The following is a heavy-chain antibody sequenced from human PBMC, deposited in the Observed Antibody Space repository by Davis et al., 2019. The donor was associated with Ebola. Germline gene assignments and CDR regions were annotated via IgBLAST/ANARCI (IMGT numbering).Heavy chain of an antibody. V-gene: IGHV3-73*01. D-gene: IGHD6-13*01. CDR3: TARIAAAGTDYYYYGMDV. J-gene: IGHJ6*02. Sequence: GESLKISCAASGFTFSGYAMHWVRQAPGKGLEWVGRIRSKANSYASAYAASVKGRFTISRDDSKNTAYLQMNSLKTEDTAVYYCTARIAAAGTDYYYYGMDVWGQGTTVTVSS. CDR2: IRSKANSYAS. CDR1: GFTFSGYA.